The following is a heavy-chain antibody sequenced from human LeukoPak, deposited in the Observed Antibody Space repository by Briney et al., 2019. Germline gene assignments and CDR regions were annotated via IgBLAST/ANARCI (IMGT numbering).Heavy chain of an antibody. CDR3: ARHEAQMGELSPQGAFDI. J-gene: IGHJ3*02. D-gene: IGHD3-16*02. CDR1: GFTFSSYA. CDR2: ISGSGGST. V-gene: IGHV3-23*01. Sequence: PGGSLRLSCAASGFTFSSYAMSWVRQAPGKGLEWVSAISGSGGSTYYADSVKGRFTISRDNSKNTLYLQMNSLRDEDTAVYYCARHEAQMGELSPQGAFDIWGQGTMVTVPS.